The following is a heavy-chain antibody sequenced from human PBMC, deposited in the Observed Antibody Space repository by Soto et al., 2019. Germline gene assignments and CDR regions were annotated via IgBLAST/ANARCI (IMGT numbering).Heavy chain of an antibody. CDR2: ISRDGSSK. V-gene: IGHV3-30-3*01. Sequence: PGGCLRLSCAAWGFTFSGYAMHWVRHAPGEGLEWVAVISRDGSSKYYGDSVKGRFTVSRDNSNNTLYLSMTSLRPDDTAVFYCARSRNGAVPDSINFWGQGTLVTVSS. CDR3: ARSRNGAVPDSINF. D-gene: IGHD2-8*01. CDR1: GFTFSGYA. J-gene: IGHJ4*02.